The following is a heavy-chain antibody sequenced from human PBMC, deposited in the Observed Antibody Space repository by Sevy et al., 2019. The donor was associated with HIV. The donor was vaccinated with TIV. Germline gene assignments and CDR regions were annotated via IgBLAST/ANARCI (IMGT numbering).Heavy chain of an antibody. V-gene: IGHV3-23*01. Sequence: GGSLRLSCAASGFTFSSYAMSWVRQAPGKGLEWVSAISGVGGSIYYADSVKGRFTISRDNSKNTLYLQMNSLRAEDTAVYYCANERTRYIYDSSGSFDYWGQGTLVTVSS. D-gene: IGHD3-22*01. CDR2: ISGVGGSI. J-gene: IGHJ4*02. CDR1: GFTFSSYA. CDR3: ANERTRYIYDSSGSFDY.